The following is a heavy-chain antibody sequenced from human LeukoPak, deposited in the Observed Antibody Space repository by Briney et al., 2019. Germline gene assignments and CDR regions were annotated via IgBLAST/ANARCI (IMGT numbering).Heavy chain of an antibody. J-gene: IGHJ4*02. D-gene: IGHD2-15*01. CDR1: GGSFSGYY. V-gene: IGHV4-34*01. CDR3: ARGLEDCSGGSCYFFPFDY. CDR2: INHSGST. Sequence: PETLSLTCAVYGGSFSGYYWSWIRQPPGKGPEWIGEINHSGSTNYNPSLKSRVTISVDTSKNQFSLKLSSVTAADTAVYYCARGLEDCSGGSCYFFPFDYWGQGTLVTVSS.